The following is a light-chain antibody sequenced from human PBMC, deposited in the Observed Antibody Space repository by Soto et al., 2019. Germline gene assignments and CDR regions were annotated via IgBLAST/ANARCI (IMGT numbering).Light chain of an antibody. J-gene: IGKJ1*01. V-gene: IGKV3-11*01. Sequence: EIVLTQSPATLALSPGERATLSCRASQSVSSYLAWYQQKPGQAHRLLIYDASNRATGIPDRYSGSGSGTDFTLTISSLEPEDFAVYYCQQRSNWPWTFGQGTKVEIK. CDR2: DAS. CDR1: QSVSSY. CDR3: QQRSNWPWT.